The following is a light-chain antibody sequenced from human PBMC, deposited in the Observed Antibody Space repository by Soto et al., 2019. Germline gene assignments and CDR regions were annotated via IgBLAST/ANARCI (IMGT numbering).Light chain of an antibody. CDR3: QQYDSYSWT. CDR2: KAS. V-gene: IGKV1-5*03. J-gene: IGKJ1*01. CDR1: QSISSR. Sequence: DIQMTQSPSTLSASVGDRVTITCRASQSISSRLAWYQQKPGKVPKLLIYKASSLESGVPSRFSGSGSGTEFTLTISSLQPDDFATYNCQQYDSYSWTFGKGTKVEI.